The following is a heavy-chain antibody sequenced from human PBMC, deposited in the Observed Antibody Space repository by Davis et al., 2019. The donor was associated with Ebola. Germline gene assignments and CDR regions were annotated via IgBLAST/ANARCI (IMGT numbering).Heavy chain of an antibody. V-gene: IGHV3-21*01. Sequence: PGGSLRLSCAASGFTFSSYEMNWVRQAPGKGLEWVSSISSSSSYIYYADSVKGRFTISRDNAKNSLYLQMNSLRAEDTAVYYCARDDYGDYGGVDYWGQGTLVTVSS. CDR3: ARDDYGDYGGVDY. D-gene: IGHD4-17*01. CDR2: ISSSSSYI. CDR1: GFTFSSYE. J-gene: IGHJ4*02.